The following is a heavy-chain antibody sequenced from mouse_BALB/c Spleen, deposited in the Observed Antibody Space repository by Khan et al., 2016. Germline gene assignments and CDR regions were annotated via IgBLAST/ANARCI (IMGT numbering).Heavy chain of an antibody. V-gene: IGHV3-2*02. CDR3: TRSDYGHKDAMDN. J-gene: IGHJ4*01. CDR1: GYSITSDYA. Sequence: EVQLQESGPGLVKPSQSLSLTCTVTGYSITSDYAWNWIRKSPGNRLEWMGYISYSGSTSYNPSLKSRITITRDTSNNQFFLQLNSVTSEDTATYYYTRSDYGHKDAMDNGSQGTSDTVSS. D-gene: IGHD1-1*01. CDR2: ISYSGST.